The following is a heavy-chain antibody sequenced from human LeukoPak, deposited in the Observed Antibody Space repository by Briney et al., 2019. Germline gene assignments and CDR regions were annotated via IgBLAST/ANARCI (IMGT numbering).Heavy chain of an antibody. CDR2: ISAYNGNT. J-gene: IGHJ5*02. CDR3: AREVTFLAENWFDP. D-gene: IGHD2/OR15-2a*01. Sequence: ASVKVSCKASGYTFTSYGISWVRQAPGQGLEWMGWISAYNGNTNYAQKLQGRVTMTTDTSTSTAYMELRSLRSDDTAVYYCAREVTFLAENWFDPWGQGTLVTVSS. CDR1: GYTFTSYG. V-gene: IGHV1-18*01.